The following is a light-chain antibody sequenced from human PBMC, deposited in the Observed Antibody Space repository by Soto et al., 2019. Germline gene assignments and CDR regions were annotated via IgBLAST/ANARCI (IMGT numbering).Light chain of an antibody. V-gene: IGLV1-40*01. CDR3: QSFDINVLALI. CDR1: NSNIGAGFG. Sequence: QSVLTQPPSVSGAPGQRVTISCTGSNSNIGAGFGVQWYQQFPRTAPRLLIYNNTNRPSGVPDRFSASNSGTSASLAITGLRAEDEADYYCQSFDINVLALIFGVGTKLTVL. J-gene: IGLJ2*01. CDR2: NNT.